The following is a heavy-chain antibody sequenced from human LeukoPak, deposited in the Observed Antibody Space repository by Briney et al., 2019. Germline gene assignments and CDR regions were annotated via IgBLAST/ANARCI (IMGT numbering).Heavy chain of an antibody. J-gene: IGHJ4*02. Sequence: SETLSLTCTVSGGSISSYYWSWIPQPPGKGLEWIGYIYYSGSTNYNPSLKSRVTISVDTSKNQFSLKLSSVTAADTAVYYCARDAYGDYGALGYWGQGTLVTVSS. D-gene: IGHD4-17*01. CDR1: GGSISSYY. CDR3: ARDAYGDYGALGY. V-gene: IGHV4-59*01. CDR2: IYYSGST.